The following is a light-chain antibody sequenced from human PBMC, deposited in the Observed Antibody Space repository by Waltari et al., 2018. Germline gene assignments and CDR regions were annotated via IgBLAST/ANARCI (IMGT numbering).Light chain of an antibody. J-gene: IGKJ1*01. V-gene: IGKV3-11*01. CDR2: SAS. CDR3: QQRSNWPRT. CDR1: QSVSRY. Sequence: EIVLTQSPPTLSLSPGERATLSCRASQSVSRYLAWYQQMPGQAPRLLIHSASNRATGIPARFSGSGSGTDFTLTISSLEPEDFAVYYCQQRSNWPRTFGQGTKVEIK.